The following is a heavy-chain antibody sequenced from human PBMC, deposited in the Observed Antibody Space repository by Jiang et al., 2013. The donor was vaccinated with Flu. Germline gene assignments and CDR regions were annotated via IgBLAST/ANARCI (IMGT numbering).Heavy chain of an antibody. Sequence: LLKPSETLSLTCAVYGGSFSGYYWSWIRQPPGKGLEWIGEINHSGSTNYNPSLKSRVTISVDTSKNQFSLKLSSVTAADTAVYYCARVRPRLWLPTQFDYWGQGTLVTVSS. CDR1: GGSFSGYY. CDR2: INHSGST. J-gene: IGHJ4*02. V-gene: IGHV4-34*01. CDR3: ARVRPRLWLPTQFDY. D-gene: IGHD2-21*01.